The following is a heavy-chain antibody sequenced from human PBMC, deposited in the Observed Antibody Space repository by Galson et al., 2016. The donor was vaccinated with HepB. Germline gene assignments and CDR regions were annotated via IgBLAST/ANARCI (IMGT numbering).Heavy chain of an antibody. CDR2: ISGTGRTI. CDR3: ANAPPGDPPPPLRD. CDR1: GFAFSNYA. V-gene: IGHV3-23*01. Sequence: SLRLSCAASGFAFSNYAMNWVRQAPGKGLQWVSVISGTGRTIYYADSVKGRFTISRDISKNTVYLQMDSLRVEDTALYYCANAPPGDPPPPLRDWGRGTLVTVSS. D-gene: IGHD3-10*01. J-gene: IGHJ4*02.